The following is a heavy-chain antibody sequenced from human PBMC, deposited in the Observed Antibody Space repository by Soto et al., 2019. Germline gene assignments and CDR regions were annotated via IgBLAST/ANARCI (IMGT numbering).Heavy chain of an antibody. J-gene: IGHJ4*02. CDR3: ARNYYFDY. CDR2: IYYSGST. V-gene: IGHV4-59*01. Sequence: QVQLQESGPGLVKPSETLSLTCTVSGGSISSYYWSWIRQPPGKGLEWIGYIYYSGSTNYNPSLKSRVTISVDTSKNQFSLKLSSVTAADTAVYYCARNYYFDYWGQGTLVTVSS. CDR1: GGSISSYY.